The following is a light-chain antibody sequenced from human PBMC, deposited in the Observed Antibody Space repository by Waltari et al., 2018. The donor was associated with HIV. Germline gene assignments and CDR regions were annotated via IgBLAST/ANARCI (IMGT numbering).Light chain of an antibody. CDR1: SSNIGSNT. Sequence: QSVLTQPPSASGTPGQRVTLSCSGSSSNIGSNTVTWYQQLPGTAPKLPIYSNNQRPSGVPDRFSGSKSGTSASLAISGLQSEDEADYYCAAWDDSLNGPWVFGGGTKLTVL. CDR2: SNN. J-gene: IGLJ3*02. CDR3: AAWDDSLNGPWV. V-gene: IGLV1-44*01.